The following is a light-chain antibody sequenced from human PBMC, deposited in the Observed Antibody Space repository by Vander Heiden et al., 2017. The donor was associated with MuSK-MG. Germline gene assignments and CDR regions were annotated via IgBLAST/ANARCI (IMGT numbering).Light chain of an antibody. J-gene: IGKJ1*01. CDR1: QSISSW. CDR3: QQYNSYSPKGVT. CDR2: KAS. V-gene: IGKV1-5*03. Sequence: DIQMTQSPSTLSASVGARVTITCRASQSISSWLAWYQQKPGKAPKLLIYKASSLESGVPSRFSGSGSGTEFTLTISSLQPDDFATYYCQQYNSYSPKGVTFGQGTKVEIK.